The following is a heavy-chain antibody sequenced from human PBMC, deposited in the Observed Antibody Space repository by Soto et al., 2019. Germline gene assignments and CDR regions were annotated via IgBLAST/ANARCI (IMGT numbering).Heavy chain of an antibody. Sequence: PGGSLRLSCAASGGTFISYWMIWVRQATGKGLEWVANIKQDGSEKYYVDSVKGRFTISRDNAKNSLYLQMNSLRAEDTAVYYCAREAPSLSDLYDILTGYYNGLYYYYYMDVWGKGTTVTVSS. CDR3: AREAPSLSDLYDILTGYYNGLYYYYYMDV. D-gene: IGHD3-9*01. CDR1: GGTFISYW. J-gene: IGHJ6*03. CDR2: IKQDGSEK. V-gene: IGHV3-7*01.